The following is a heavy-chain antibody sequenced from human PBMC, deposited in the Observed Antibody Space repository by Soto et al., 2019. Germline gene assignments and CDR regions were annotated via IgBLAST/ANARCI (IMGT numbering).Heavy chain of an antibody. CDR2: IYPGDSNT. Sequence: PGESLKISCKGSGYSFPSYWIGWVRQMPGKGLEWMGIIYPGDSNTRYSPSFQGQVTISADKSIRTAYLQWSSLKASDTAIYYCAAFTSGSGDDAFDIWGQGTMVTVSS. J-gene: IGHJ3*02. CDR3: AAFTSGSGDDAFDI. D-gene: IGHD1-26*01. V-gene: IGHV5-51*01. CDR1: GYSFPSYW.